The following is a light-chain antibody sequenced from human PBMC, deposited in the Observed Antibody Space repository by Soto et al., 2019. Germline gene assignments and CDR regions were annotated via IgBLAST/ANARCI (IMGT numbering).Light chain of an antibody. CDR3: LQYDDDSFPT. V-gene: IGKV3-20*01. CDR2: GAS. Sequence: EIVLTQSPDTLSLSPGEGATLSCRASQTVSNNFLAWYQQKPGQTPRLLIYGASTRASGIPDRFRGSGSGADVTLTISRLEPEDFSVFYCLQYDDDSFPTFGQGTTVEIK. J-gene: IGKJ1*01. CDR1: QTVSNNF.